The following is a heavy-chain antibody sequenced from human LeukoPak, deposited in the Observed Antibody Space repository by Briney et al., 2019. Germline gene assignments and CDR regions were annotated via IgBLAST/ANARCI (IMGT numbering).Heavy chain of an antibody. D-gene: IGHD3-10*01. CDR1: GGSISSYY. V-gene: IGHV4-59*01. CDR2: IYYSGST. CDR3: ARGQYGSGSFDY. Sequence: PSETRSLTCTVSGGSISSYYWSWIRQPPGKGLEWIGYIYYSGSTNYNPSLKSRVTISVDTSKNQFSLKLSSVTAADTAVYYCARGQYGSGSFDYWGQGTLVTVSS. J-gene: IGHJ4*02.